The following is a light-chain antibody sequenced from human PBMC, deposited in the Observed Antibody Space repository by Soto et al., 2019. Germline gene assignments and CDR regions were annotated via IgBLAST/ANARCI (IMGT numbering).Light chain of an antibody. V-gene: IGLV2-14*01. CDR3: TSYTSSNTHV. CDR1: SSDVGGYNY. Sequence: QAVVTQPASVSGSPGQSITISCTGTSSDVGGYNYVSWLQQHPGKVPKLIIYDVSSRPSGVSNRFSGSKSGNTASLTISGLQAEDEADYYCTSYTSSNTHVFGGGTQLTVL. J-gene: IGLJ7*01. CDR2: DVS.